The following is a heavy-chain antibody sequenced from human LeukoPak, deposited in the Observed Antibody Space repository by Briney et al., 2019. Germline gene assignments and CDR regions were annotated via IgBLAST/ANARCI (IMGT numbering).Heavy chain of an antibody. Sequence: TGGSLRLSCAASGFTFSSYGMHWVRQAPGKGLEWVAVISYDGSNKYYADSVKGRFTISRDNSKNTLYLQMNSLRAEDTAVYYCAKDPTAVAPYWGQGTLVTVSS. J-gene: IGHJ4*02. CDR2: ISYDGSNK. V-gene: IGHV3-30*18. CDR3: AKDPTAVAPY. D-gene: IGHD6-19*01. CDR1: GFTFSSYG.